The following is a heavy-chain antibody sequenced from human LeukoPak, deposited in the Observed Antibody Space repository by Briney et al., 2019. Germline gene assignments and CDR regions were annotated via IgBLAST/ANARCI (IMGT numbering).Heavy chain of an antibody. CDR1: GGSFSGYY. J-gene: IGHJ4*02. D-gene: IGHD3-22*01. CDR2: IDWDDDK. CDR3: ARTYYYDSSGSTWDY. Sequence: TLSLTCAVYGGSFSGYYWSWIRQPPGKALEWLARIDWDDDKYYSTSLKTRLTISKDTSKNQVVLTMTNMDPVDTATYYCARTYYYDSSGSTWDYWGQGTLVTVSS. V-gene: IGHV2-70*11.